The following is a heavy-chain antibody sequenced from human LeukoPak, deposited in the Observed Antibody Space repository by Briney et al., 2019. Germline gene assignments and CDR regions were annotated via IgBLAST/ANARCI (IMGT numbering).Heavy chain of an antibody. J-gene: IGHJ4*02. CDR1: GGSISTSSYY. D-gene: IGHD6-19*01. CDR3: ARRTDRSAWSTYFDY. Sequence: TSETLSLTCSVSGGSISTSSYYWDWIRQPPGKGLEWIGSLYYSGSTYYNPSLKGRVTISGDTSKNQFSLNLGSVTAADTAVYYCARRTDRSAWSTYFDYWGQGTLVTVS. CDR2: LYYSGST. V-gene: IGHV4-39*01.